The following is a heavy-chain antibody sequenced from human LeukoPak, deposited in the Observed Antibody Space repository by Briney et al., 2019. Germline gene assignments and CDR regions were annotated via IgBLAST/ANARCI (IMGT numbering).Heavy chain of an antibody. D-gene: IGHD2-15*01. J-gene: IGHJ4*02. Sequence: GGSLRLSCATSGFLFGSYGMHWVRQAPGKGLEWVAFIRYEGDIAHYADSVEGRFIISRDNSMNTLYLQMNSLRAEDTAVYYCARADCSGGSCVFDYWGQGTLVTVSS. CDR1: GFLFGSYG. CDR2: IRYEGDIA. CDR3: ARADCSGGSCVFDY. V-gene: IGHV3-30*02.